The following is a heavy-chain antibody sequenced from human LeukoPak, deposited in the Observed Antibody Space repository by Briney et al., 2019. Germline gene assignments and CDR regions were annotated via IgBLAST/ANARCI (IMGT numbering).Heavy chain of an antibody. CDR2: INPNSGGT. CDR1: GYTFTGYY. J-gene: IGHJ5*02. V-gene: IGHV1-2*02. D-gene: IGHD1-26*01. Sequence: ASVKVSCKASGYTFTGYYMHWVRQAPGQGLEWMGWINPNSGGTNYAQKFQGRVTMTRDTSISTAYMELSRLRSDDTAVYYCARVREWELLLPWFDPWGQGTLVTVSS. CDR3: ARVREWELLLPWFDP.